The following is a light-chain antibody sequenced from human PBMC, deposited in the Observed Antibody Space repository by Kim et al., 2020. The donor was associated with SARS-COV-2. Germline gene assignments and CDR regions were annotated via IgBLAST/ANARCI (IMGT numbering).Light chain of an antibody. CDR1: QGVSDW. CDR2: KAS. V-gene: IGKV1-5*03. CDR3: QQYYSGSRA. Sequence: ASVGDGVPIPGRASQGVSDWLAWYQQKPGKPPKLLIYKASKLEDGVPSRFSAAESGTEFTLTINSLQPDDYATYYCQQYYSGSRAFGQGTKVDIK. J-gene: IGKJ1*01.